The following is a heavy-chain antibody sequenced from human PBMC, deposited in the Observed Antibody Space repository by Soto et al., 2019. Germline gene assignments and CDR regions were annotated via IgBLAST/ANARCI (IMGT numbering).Heavy chain of an antibody. CDR3: AGYQGTMVRGIGTFDY. V-gene: IGHV4-59*01. Sequence: PSETLSLTCTVSGGSISSYYWSWIRQPPGKGLEWIGYIYYSGSTNYNPSLKSRVTISVDTSKNQFSLKLTSVTAADTAVYYCAGYQGTMVRGIGTFDYWGQGTPVTVSS. CDR2: IYYSGST. J-gene: IGHJ4*02. CDR1: GGSISSYY. D-gene: IGHD3-10*01.